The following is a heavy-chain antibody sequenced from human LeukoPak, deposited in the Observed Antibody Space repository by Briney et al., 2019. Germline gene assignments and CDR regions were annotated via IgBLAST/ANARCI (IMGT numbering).Heavy chain of an antibody. D-gene: IGHD5-18*01. J-gene: IGHJ4*02. Sequence: PGGSLRLSCAASGFTFSSYSMNWVRQAPGKGLEWVSSISSSSSYIYYADSVKGRFTISRDNAKNSLYLQMNSLRAEDTAVYYCARGPRGYSYGVFDYWGQGTLATVSS. CDR1: GFTFSSYS. V-gene: IGHV3-21*01. CDR3: ARGPRGYSYGVFDY. CDR2: ISSSSSYI.